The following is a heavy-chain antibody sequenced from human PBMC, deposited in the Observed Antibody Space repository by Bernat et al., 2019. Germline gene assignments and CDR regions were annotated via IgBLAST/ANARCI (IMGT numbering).Heavy chain of an antibody. D-gene: IGHD2-15*01. CDR2: IYYSGST. J-gene: IGHJ5*02. Sequence: QLQLQESGPGLVKPSETLSLTCTVSGGSISSSSYYWGWIRQPPGKGLEWIGSIYYSGSTYYNPSLKSRVTISVDTSKNQFSLKLSSVTAADTAVYYCARSFGWYCSGGSCYRDNWFDPWGQGTLVTVSS. CDR1: GGSISSSSYY. V-gene: IGHV4-39*01. CDR3: ARSFGWYCSGGSCYRDNWFDP.